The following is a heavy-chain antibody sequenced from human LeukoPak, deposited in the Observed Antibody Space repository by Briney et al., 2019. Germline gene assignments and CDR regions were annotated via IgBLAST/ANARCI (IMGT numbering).Heavy chain of an antibody. V-gene: IGHV3-30*02. Sequence: GGSLRLSCAASGFTFSPYALHWVRQPPDKELEWVAFIRYDGSNKYYADSVKGRFTISRDNSKNTLYLQMNSLRTDDTAVYYCAKDFPNWGCDYWGQGTLVTVSS. D-gene: IGHD7-27*01. J-gene: IGHJ4*02. CDR2: IRYDGSNK. CDR1: GFTFSPYA. CDR3: AKDFPNWGCDY.